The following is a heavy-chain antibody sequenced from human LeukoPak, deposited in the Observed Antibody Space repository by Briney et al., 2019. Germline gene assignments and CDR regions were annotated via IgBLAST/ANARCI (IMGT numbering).Heavy chain of an antibody. D-gene: IGHD4-23*01. CDR2: ISAYNGNT. Sequence: ASVKVSCKASGYTFTGYYMHWVRQAPGQGLEWMGWISAYNGNTNYAQKLQGRVTMTTDTSTSTAYMELRSLRSDDTAVYYCARAPLDGGDYYYYYMDVWGKGTTVTISS. V-gene: IGHV1-18*04. CDR1: GYTFTGYY. J-gene: IGHJ6*03. CDR3: ARAPLDGGDYYYYYMDV.